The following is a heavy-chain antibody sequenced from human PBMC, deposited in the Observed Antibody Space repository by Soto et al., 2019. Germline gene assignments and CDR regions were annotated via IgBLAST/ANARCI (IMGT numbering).Heavy chain of an antibody. J-gene: IGHJ6*02. CDR2: INHSGST. V-gene: IGHV4-34*01. CDR1: GGSFSCYY. Sequence: SETLSLTCAVYGGSFSCYYWSWIRQPPGKGLEWIGEINHSGSTNYNPSLKSRVTISVDTSKNQFSLKLSSVTAADTAVYYCATQHSXTIFGVVTLPYYYGMDVWGQGTTVTVSS. CDR3: ATQHSXTIFGVVTLPYYYGMDV. D-gene: IGHD3-3*01.